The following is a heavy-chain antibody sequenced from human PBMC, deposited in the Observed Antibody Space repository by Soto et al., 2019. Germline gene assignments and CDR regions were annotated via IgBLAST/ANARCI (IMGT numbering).Heavy chain of an antibody. CDR1: GYSFTSYW. CDR2: IYPGDSDT. D-gene: IGHD3-22*01. J-gene: IGHJ6*02. V-gene: IGHV5-51*01. CDR3: ARLSVVDYYGMDV. Sequence: GEAQKISYKGSGYSFTSYWIGWVRQMPGKGLEWMGIIYPGDSDTRYSPSFQGHVTISADKSISTAYLQWNSLKASDTAIYYCARLSVVDYYGMDVWGQGTTVTVSS.